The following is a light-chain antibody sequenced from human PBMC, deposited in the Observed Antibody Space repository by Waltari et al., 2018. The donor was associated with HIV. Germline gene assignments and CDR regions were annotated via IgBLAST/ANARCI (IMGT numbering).Light chain of an antibody. CDR1: QSVGTY. J-gene: IGKJ4*01. V-gene: IGKV3-11*01. Sequence: DIVLTQSPATLSLSPGERATLSCRASQSVGTYLVWYQQRPGQPPRLLIHDASTRATGIPARFSGSGSGTDFTLTITSLEPEDFAVYFCQHRVNWVTFGAGTRVE. CDR3: QHRVNWVT. CDR2: DAS.